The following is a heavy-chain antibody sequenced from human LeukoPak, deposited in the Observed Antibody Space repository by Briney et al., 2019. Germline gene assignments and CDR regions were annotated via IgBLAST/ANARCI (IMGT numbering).Heavy chain of an antibody. CDR1: GYTFTNYY. CDR2: INPSGGTT. V-gene: IGHV1-46*01. J-gene: IGHJ4*02. CDR3: ARVPFNVLLWFGELLGEPYYFDY. D-gene: IGHD3-10*01. Sequence: ASVKVSCKASGYTFTNYYMDWVRQAPGQGLEWMGIINPSGGTTNYAQKLQGRVTMTTDTSTSTAYMELRSLRSDDTAVYYCARVPFNVLLWFGELLGEPYYFDYWGQGTLVTVSS.